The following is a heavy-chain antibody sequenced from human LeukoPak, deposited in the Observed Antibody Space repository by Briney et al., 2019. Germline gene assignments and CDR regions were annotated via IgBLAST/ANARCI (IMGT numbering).Heavy chain of an antibody. Sequence: SETLSLTCTVSGGSISSSSYYWGWIRQPPGKGLEWIGSIYYTGSTYDNASLKGRVTISVDTSKNQFSLKLSSVTAADTAVYYCVRARDGYNLFVDYWGQGTLVTVSS. J-gene: IGHJ4*02. CDR3: VRARDGYNLFVDY. CDR1: GGSISSSSYY. V-gene: IGHV4-39*07. CDR2: IYYTGST. D-gene: IGHD5-24*01.